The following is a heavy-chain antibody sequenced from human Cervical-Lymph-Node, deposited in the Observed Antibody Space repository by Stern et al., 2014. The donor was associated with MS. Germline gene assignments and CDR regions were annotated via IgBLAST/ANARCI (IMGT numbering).Heavy chain of an antibody. Sequence: VQLVESGPEVKKPESSVKVSCKASGGSFNSLDINWVRQAPGQGLEWLGGVTPMFGTVNYAKNFQGRVTFTADESTSTAYMELSSLRSEDTAVYYCARHQGGIAANWGQGTLVTVSS. V-gene: IGHV1-69*01. CDR2: VTPMFGTV. D-gene: IGHD6-13*01. CDR1: GGSFNSLD. J-gene: IGHJ4*02. CDR3: ARHQGGIAAN.